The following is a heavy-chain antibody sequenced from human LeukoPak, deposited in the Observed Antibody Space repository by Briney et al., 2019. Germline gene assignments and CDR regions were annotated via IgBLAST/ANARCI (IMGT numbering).Heavy chain of an antibody. J-gene: IGHJ4*02. CDR3: ARRAIVDD. D-gene: IGHD1-26*01. CDR2: IYHSGST. V-gene: IGHV4-38-2*01. Sequence: PSETLSLTCAVSGYSISSGSYWGWIRQPPGKGLEWIGSIYHSGSTYYNPSLKSRVTISVDTSKNQFSLKLSSVTAADTAVYYCARRAIVDDWGQGTLVTVSS. CDR1: GYSISSGSY.